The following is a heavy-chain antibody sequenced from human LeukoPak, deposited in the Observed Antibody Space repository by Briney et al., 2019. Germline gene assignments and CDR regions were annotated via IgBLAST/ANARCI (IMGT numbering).Heavy chain of an antibody. D-gene: IGHD3-9*01. Sequence: SETLSLTCTVSGGSISSYYWSWIRQPAGKGLEWIGRIYTSGSTNYNPSLKSRVTISVDTSKNQFSLKLSSVTAADTAVYYCARDRGYYDILTGYYPGLTFDYWGQGTLVTVSS. CDR1: GGSISSYY. CDR3: ARDRGYYDILTGYYPGLTFDY. CDR2: IYTSGST. V-gene: IGHV4-4*07. J-gene: IGHJ4*02.